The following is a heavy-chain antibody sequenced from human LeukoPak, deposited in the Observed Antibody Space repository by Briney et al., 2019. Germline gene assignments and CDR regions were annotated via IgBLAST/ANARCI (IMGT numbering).Heavy chain of an antibody. V-gene: IGHV3-21*01. CDR2: ISSAGTYT. Sequence: GGSLRLSCAASGFTFSTYSMNWVRQAPGKGLGWVSSISSAGTYTHYADSVKGRFTTSRDNAKNTLYLQMNSLRAEDTAVYYCAGLTGDAIDYWGQGNLVTVSS. J-gene: IGHJ4*02. D-gene: IGHD7-27*01. CDR3: AGLTGDAIDY. CDR1: GFTFSTYS.